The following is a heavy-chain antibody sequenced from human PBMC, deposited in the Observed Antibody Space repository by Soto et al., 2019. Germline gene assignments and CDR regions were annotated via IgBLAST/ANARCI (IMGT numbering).Heavy chain of an antibody. J-gene: IGHJ6*02. D-gene: IGHD3-10*01. V-gene: IGHV1-69*13. CDR1: RCTVSSYA. CDR3: AGDSYEVRGVLWEYNYYGIDV. CDR2: IIPIFGTA. Sequence: SVKDSRKASRCTVSSYASSWVRQPPGQGLEWMGGIIPIFGTANYAQKLQGRVTIKADDSTSTAYMELRRLRSEDTAVYYGAGDSYEVRGVLWEYNYYGIDVWGQGTTVTVSS.